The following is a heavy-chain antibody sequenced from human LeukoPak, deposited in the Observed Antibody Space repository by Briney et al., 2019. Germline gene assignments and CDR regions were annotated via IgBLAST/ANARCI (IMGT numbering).Heavy chain of an antibody. CDR2: ISSSGSTI. CDR1: GFTFSSYS. V-gene: IGHV3-48*04. Sequence: GGSLRLSCAASGFTFSSYSMSWIRQAPGKGLEWVSYISSSGSTIYYADSVKGRFTISRDNAKNSLYLQMNSLRAEDTAVYYCARAPLYYYDSSGFVYWGQGTLVTVSS. J-gene: IGHJ4*02. CDR3: ARAPLYYYDSSGFVY. D-gene: IGHD3-22*01.